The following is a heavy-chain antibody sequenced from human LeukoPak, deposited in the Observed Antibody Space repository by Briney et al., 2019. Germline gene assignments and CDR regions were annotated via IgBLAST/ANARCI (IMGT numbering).Heavy chain of an antibody. V-gene: IGHV4-59*12. CDR2: IYYSGST. Sequence: PSETLSLTCTVSGGSISSYYWSWIRQPPGKGLEWIGYIYYSGSTNYNPSLKSRVTISVDTSKNQFSLKLSSVTAADTAVYYCARGIAAAGKPLGYWGQGTLVTVSS. J-gene: IGHJ4*02. D-gene: IGHD6-13*01. CDR1: GGSISSYY. CDR3: ARGIAAAGKPLGY.